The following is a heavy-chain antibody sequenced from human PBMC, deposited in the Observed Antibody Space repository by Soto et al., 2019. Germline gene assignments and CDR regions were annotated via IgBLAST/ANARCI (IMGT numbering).Heavy chain of an antibody. CDR2: ISSSSSTI. Sequence: GGSLRLSCAASGFTFSSYSMNWVRQAPGKGLEWVSYISSSSSTIYYADSVKGRFTISRDNAKNSLYLQMNSLRDEDTAVYYCAGRHAGSGSYYSPFYYYGMDVWGQGTTVTVSS. CDR1: GFTFSSYS. D-gene: IGHD3-10*01. V-gene: IGHV3-48*02. CDR3: AGRHAGSGSYYSPFYYYGMDV. J-gene: IGHJ6*02.